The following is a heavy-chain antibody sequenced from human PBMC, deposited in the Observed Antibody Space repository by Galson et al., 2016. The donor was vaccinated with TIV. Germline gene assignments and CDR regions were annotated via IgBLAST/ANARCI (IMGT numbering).Heavy chain of an antibody. CDR3: SREKYSGFGF. D-gene: IGHD5-12*01. Sequence: SVKVSCKGSGYTFTSYYIHWVRQAPGQGLEWMGMLNPSGVTTSYAEKFQDRVTMSMDTSTSTFYMELSSLTSEDTAIYYCSREKYSGFGFWGQGTLVTVSS. V-gene: IGHV1-46*01. CDR2: LNPSGVTT. CDR1: GYTFTSYY. J-gene: IGHJ4*02.